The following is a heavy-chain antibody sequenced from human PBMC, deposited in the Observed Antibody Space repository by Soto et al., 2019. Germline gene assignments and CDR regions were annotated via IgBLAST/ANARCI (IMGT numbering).Heavy chain of an antibody. CDR1: GFTFDDYA. CDR3: AKEAISSGWSGGRIYYFDN. CDR2: ISWNTGNI. D-gene: IGHD6-19*01. Sequence: GGSLRLSCAASGFTFDDYAMHWVRQAPGKGLEWVSSISWNTGNIGYVDSVKGRFTISRDNTKNSLYLQMNSLRVEDTALYYCAKEAISSGWSGGRIYYFDNWGQGTLVTVS. J-gene: IGHJ4*02. V-gene: IGHV3-9*01.